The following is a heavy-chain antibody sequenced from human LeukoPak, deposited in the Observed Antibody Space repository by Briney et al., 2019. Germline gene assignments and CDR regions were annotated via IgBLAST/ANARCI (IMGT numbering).Heavy chain of an antibody. Sequence: GESLKISCTGSGYSFPTYWIGWVRQMPGKSLEWMGIIYPGDSGTRYSPSFRGQVTISADKSITTAYLQWSSLKASDTATYYCALAYCGGDCYSLSGIYFDYWGQGTLVTVSS. CDR1: GYSFPTYW. V-gene: IGHV5-51*01. D-gene: IGHD2-21*02. CDR2: IYPGDSGT. J-gene: IGHJ4*02. CDR3: ALAYCGGDCYSLSGIYFDY.